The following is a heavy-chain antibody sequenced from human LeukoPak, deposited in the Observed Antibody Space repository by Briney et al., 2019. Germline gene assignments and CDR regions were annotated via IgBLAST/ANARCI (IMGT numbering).Heavy chain of an antibody. Sequence: GGSLRLSCTASGFTFSGYGMSWVRQAPGKGLEWVSSISSSGGSTYYADSVKGRFTISRDNSKNTLYLQMNSLSPEDTAVYYCARYSKSRGYSYGYWGQGTLVTVSS. CDR2: ISSSGGST. V-gene: IGHV3-23*01. CDR1: GFTFSGYG. CDR3: ARYSKSRGYSYGY. D-gene: IGHD5-18*01. J-gene: IGHJ4*02.